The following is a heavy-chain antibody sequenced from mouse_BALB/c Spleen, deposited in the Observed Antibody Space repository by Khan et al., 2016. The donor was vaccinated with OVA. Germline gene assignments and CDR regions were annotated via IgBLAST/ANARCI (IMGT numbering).Heavy chain of an antibody. Sequence: EVQLQESGPGLVKPSLSLSLTCTVTGYSITSDYAWNWIRQFPGKKLEWLGYISHSGSTIYNPYLKSRISLTRDTSKNQFFLQLNSVTTEDTSTYYGGRFDSWGQGTIVIVS. CDR1: GYSITSDYA. V-gene: IGHV3-2*02. CDR3: GRFDS. CDR2: ISHSGST. J-gene: IGHJ2*01.